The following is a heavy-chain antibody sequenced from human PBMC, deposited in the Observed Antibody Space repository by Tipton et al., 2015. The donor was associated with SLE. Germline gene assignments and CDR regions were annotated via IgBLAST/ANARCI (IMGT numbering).Heavy chain of an antibody. J-gene: IGHJ6*02. CDR2: IYYSGTT. Sequence: TLSLTCTVSGGSISCSCYYWGWIRQPQGKGLEWIGYIYYSGTTYYNPSLKSRDTISVDRSKNQLSLKLSSVTAADTAVYHCARSPVSGYYCRDVWGQGTTVTVSS. D-gene: IGHD3-10*01. CDR1: GGSISCSCYY. V-gene: IGHV4-61*05. CDR3: ARSPVSGYYCRDV.